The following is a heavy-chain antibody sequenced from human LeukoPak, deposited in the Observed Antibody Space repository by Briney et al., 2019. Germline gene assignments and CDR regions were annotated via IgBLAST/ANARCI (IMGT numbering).Heavy chain of an antibody. CDR2: IWYDGSNK. J-gene: IGHJ3*02. CDR1: GFTFSSYG. Sequence: GGSLRLSCAASGFTFSSYGMHWVRQAPGKGLEWVAVIWYDGSNKYYADSVKGRFTISRDNSKNTLYLQMNSLRAEDTAVYYCAKPISGIAAAVTASDIWGQGTMVTVSS. V-gene: IGHV3-33*06. CDR3: AKPISGIAAAVTASDI. D-gene: IGHD6-13*01.